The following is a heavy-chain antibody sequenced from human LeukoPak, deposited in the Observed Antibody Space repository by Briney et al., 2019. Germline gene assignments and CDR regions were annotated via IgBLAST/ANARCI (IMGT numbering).Heavy chain of an antibody. D-gene: IGHD1-26*01. CDR2: IRSKADSYAT. Sequence: GSLRLSCAASGFTFSDSGMHWVRQASGKGLEWVGHIRSKADSYATVYAASVKGRFTVTRNDSENTAYLQMNSLKTEDTAVYYCATFPSGSYSAYWGQGTLVTVSS. J-gene: IGHJ4*02. CDR3: ATFPSGSYSAY. CDR1: GFTFSDSG. V-gene: IGHV3-73*01.